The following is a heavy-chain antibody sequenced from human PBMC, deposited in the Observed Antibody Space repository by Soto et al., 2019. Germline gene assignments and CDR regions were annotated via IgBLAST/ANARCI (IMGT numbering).Heavy chain of an antibody. D-gene: IGHD3-9*01. J-gene: IGHJ6*02. CDR1: GGSISGYY. CDR2: IYYSGST. V-gene: IGHV4-59*01. CDR3: ARLLRYFVWLPWEPYYYYYGMDV. Sequence: SETLSLTCTVSGGSISGYYWSWIRQPPGKGLEWIGYIYYSGSTNYNPSLKSRVTISVDTSKNQFSLKLSSVTAADTAVYYCARLLRYFVWLPWEPYYYYYGMDVWGQGTTVTVSS.